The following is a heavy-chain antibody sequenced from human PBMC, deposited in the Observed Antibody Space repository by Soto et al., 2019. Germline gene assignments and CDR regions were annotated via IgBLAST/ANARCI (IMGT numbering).Heavy chain of an antibody. CDR3: AKGSMSPQQFLDQ. J-gene: IGHJ4*02. D-gene: IGHD6-6*01. V-gene: IGHV3-30*18. CDR2: ISSDGNDK. Sequence: QVQLVESGGGVVQPGRSLRLSCAASGFTFNNYGMHWVRQAPGKGLEWVTTISSDGNDKYYADSVKDRFTISRDNSKNTLDLQMNGLRAEDTAIYFCAKGSMSPQQFLDQWGQGTLVTVSS. CDR1: GFTFNNYG.